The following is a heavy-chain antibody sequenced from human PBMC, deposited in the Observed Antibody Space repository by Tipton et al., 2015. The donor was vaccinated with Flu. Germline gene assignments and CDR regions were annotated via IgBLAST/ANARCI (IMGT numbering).Heavy chain of an antibody. Sequence: LRLSCTVSGGSISSGSYYWSWCRQPAGKGLEWIGRIYTSGSTNYNPSLKSRVTISVDTSKNQFSLKLSSVTAADTAVYYCARSVWGTPYFDYWGQGTLVTVSS. V-gene: IGHV4-61*02. CDR3: ARSVWGTPYFDY. CDR1: GGSISSGSYY. CDR2: IYTSGST. J-gene: IGHJ4*02. D-gene: IGHD3-16*01.